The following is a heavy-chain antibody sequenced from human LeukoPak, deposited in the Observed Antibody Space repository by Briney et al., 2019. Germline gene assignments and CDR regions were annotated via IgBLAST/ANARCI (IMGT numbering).Heavy chain of an antibody. CDR1: GYTFTVYY. CDR3: AREMLTIARLYYYGMDV. Sequence: ASVKVSCKASGYTFTVYYMHWVRQAPGQGLERMGWINPNSGGTNYAQKFQRRVTMTRDTSISTAYMELSRLRSDDTAVYYCAREMLTIARLYYYGMDVWGQGTTVTVSS. J-gene: IGHJ6*02. CDR2: INPNSGGT. D-gene: IGHD1-1*01. V-gene: IGHV1-2*02.